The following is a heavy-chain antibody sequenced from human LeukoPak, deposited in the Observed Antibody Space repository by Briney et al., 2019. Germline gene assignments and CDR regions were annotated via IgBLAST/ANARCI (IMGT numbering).Heavy chain of an antibody. V-gene: IGHV3-21*01. J-gene: IGHJ4*02. CDR2: ISSSSASYI. CDR1: GFTFSSYS. CDR3: ARVIAGSAPPYYFDY. Sequence: GGSLRLSCAASGFTFSSYSMNWVRQAPGQGLEWVSSISSSSASYIFYADSVKGRFTISRDNAKNSLYLQMNSLRAEDTAVYYCARVIAGSAPPYYFDYWGQGTLVTVSS. D-gene: IGHD3-16*02.